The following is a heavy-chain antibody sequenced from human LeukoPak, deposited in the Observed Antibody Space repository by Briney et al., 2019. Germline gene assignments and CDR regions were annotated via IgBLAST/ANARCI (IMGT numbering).Heavy chain of an antibody. CDR3: ARLTPQTGTTFYFWGASSYYFDY. J-gene: IGHJ4*02. V-gene: IGHV3-23*01. Sequence: PGGSLRLSCAASGFTFSNYAMSWVRQAPAKGLEWVSALSSSGGDTFYADSVKGRFTISRDTSKNTLYLQMYSLRAEDTAVYYCARLTPQTGTTFYFWGASSYYFDYWGQGTLVTVSS. D-gene: IGHD1-7*01. CDR1: GFTFSNYA. CDR2: LSSSGGDT.